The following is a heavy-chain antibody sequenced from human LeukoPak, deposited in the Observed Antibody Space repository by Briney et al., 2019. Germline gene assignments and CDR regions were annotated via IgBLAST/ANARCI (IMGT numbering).Heavy chain of an antibody. V-gene: IGHV4-4*07. Sequence: SETLSLTCTVSGGSISSYYWSWIRQPAGKGLEWIGRIYTSGSTNYNPSLKSRVTMSIDMSKNQFSLKLSSVTAADTAVYYCARGGGYYYHYGMDVWGQGTTVTVSS. J-gene: IGHJ6*02. CDR1: GGSISSYY. CDR2: IYTSGST. D-gene: IGHD3-10*01. CDR3: ARGGGYYYHYGMDV.